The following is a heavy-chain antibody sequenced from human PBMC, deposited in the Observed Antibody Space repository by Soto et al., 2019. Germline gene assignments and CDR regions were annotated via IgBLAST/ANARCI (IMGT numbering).Heavy chain of an antibody. V-gene: IGHV3-11*05. D-gene: IGHD3-10*01. CDR2: ISTSSIYT. CDR1: GFTISDYY. CDR3: ARMYYYGSGEHIWFDP. Sequence: QVQLVESGGGLVKPGGSLRLSCAASGFTISDYYISRIHQAPGRGLEWISYISTSSIYTIYADSVKGRFTISRDNAKISPYPQMTSLRAEDTAVYYCARMYYYGSGEHIWFDPWGQGTLVSVSS. J-gene: IGHJ5*02.